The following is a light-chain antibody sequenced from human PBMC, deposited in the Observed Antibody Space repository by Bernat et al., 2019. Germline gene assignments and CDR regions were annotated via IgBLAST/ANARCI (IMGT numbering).Light chain of an antibody. Sequence: AIQMTQSPSSLSASVGDRVTITCRASQDIGNELGWYQQKPGKAPKLLIYSASTLQSGVPTRFSGSGSGRDFTLTVSRLRPEDVATYYCLQDNIYPLTFGGGTKVEIK. J-gene: IGKJ4*01. V-gene: IGKV1-6*01. CDR1: QDIGNE. CDR2: SAS. CDR3: LQDNIYPLT.